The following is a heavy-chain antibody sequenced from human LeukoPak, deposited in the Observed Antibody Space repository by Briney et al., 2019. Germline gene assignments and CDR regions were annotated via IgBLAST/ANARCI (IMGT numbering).Heavy chain of an antibody. D-gene: IGHD6-19*01. CDR3: AKDHSSGFTDH. CDR2: ISYDGSNK. Sequence: GGSLRLSCAASGFIFSSYSMYWVRQAPGKGLHWVAFISYDGSNKYYADSVKGRFAISRDNSNNMVYLQMNSLRAEDTAVYYCAKDHSSGFTDHWGQGTLVTVSS. CDR1: GFIFSSYS. J-gene: IGHJ4*02. V-gene: IGHV3-30*09.